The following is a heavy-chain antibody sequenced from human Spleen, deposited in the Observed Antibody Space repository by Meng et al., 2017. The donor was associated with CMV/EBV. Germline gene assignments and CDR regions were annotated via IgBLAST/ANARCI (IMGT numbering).Heavy chain of an antibody. J-gene: IGHJ4*02. CDR3: ATYSGRNPPDY. Sequence: LSCAGSGFTFSSYSMNWVRQAPGKGLEWVSSITFSHYIFYADSVKGRFTVSRDNAKNSLYLQMNSLRAEDTALYYCATYSGRNPPDYWGQGTLVTVSS. CDR2: ITFSHYI. V-gene: IGHV3-21*01. CDR1: GFTFSSYS. D-gene: IGHD1-26*01.